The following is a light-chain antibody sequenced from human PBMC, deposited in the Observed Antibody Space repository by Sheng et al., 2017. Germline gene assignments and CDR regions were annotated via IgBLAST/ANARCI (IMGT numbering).Light chain of an antibody. CDR1: QSVYSK. CDR2: SAS. CDR3: QQYNLWPPIT. Sequence: EVVMTQSPATLSVSPGERATLSCRASQSVYSKLAWYQQKPGQAPGLLIYSASARATGIPARFSGSGSGTEFTLTISSLQSEDYAVYYCQQYNLWPPITFGQGTRLDIK. V-gene: IGKV3-15*01. J-gene: IGKJ5*01.